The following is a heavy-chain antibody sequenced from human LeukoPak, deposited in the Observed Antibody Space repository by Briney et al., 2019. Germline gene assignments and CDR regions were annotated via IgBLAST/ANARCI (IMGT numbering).Heavy chain of an antibody. J-gene: IGHJ3*02. CDR1: GYTLTELS. CDR2: FDPEDGET. CDR3: VTGGIAVAGTEAFDI. Sequence: ASVKVSCKVSGYTLTELSMHWVRQAPGKGLEWMRGFDPEDGETIYAQKFQGRVTMTEDTSTDTAYMELSSLRSEDTAVYYCVTGGIAVAGTEAFDIWGQGTMVTVSS. D-gene: IGHD6-19*01. V-gene: IGHV1-24*01.